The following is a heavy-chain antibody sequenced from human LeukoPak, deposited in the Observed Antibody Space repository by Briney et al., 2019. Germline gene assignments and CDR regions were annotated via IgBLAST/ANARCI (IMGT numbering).Heavy chain of an antibody. J-gene: IGHJ4*02. CDR1: GFTFSSYW. CDR2: INSDGSST. Sequence: GGSLRLSCAASGFTFSSYWMHWVRQAPGKGLVWVSRINSDGSSTSYADSVKGRFTISRDNAKNTLYLQMNSLRAEDTAVYYCARDLSIQGVSGSYSESNFDYWGQGTLVTVSS. V-gene: IGHV3-74*01. D-gene: IGHD1-26*01. CDR3: ARDLSIQGVSGSYSESNFDY.